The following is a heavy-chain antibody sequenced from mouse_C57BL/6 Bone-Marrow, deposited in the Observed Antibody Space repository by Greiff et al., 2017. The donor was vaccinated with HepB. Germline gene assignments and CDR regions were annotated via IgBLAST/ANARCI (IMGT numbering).Heavy chain of an antibody. J-gene: IGHJ4*01. V-gene: IGHV2-9-1*01. CDR3: ARVPHYYGSSYAPYYAMDY. Sequence: QVTLKVSGPGLVAPSQSLSITCTVSGFSLTSYAISWVRQPPGKGLEWLGVIWTGGGTNYNSALKSRLSISKDNSKSQVFLKMNSLQTDDTARYYCARVPHYYGSSYAPYYAMDYWGQGTSVTVSS. CDR2: IWTGGGT. CDR1: GFSLTSYA. D-gene: IGHD1-1*01.